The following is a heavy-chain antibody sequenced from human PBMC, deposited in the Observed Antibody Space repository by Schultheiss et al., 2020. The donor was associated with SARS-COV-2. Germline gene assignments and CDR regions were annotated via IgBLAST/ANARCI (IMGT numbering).Heavy chain of an antibody. J-gene: IGHJ3*02. D-gene: IGHD3-22*01. CDR2: MNPKSGNT. Sequence: ASVKVSCKASGYTFTNYEINWVRQATGQGLEWMGWMNPKSGNTGYAQKFQGRVTMTRNTSINIAYMELSRLRSDDTAVYYCARDGGITMIVVDHDAFDIWGQGTMVTVSS. CDR1: GYTFTNYE. V-gene: IGHV1-8*01. CDR3: ARDGGITMIVVDHDAFDI.